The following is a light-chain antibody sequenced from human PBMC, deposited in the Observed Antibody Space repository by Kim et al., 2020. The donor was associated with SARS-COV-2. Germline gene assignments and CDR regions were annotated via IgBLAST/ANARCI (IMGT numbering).Light chain of an antibody. CDR2: GAS. J-gene: IGKJ2*01. Sequence: EIVMTQSPASLSVSPGERVTISCRASQSVGKNVAWYQQKPGQTPRLLIYGASTRATDIPARFGGSGSGTEFTLTISTLQSEDFAVYYCQQYNAWPPYTFGQGTKLEI. CDR3: QQYNAWPPYT. CDR1: QSVGKN. V-gene: IGKV3-15*01.